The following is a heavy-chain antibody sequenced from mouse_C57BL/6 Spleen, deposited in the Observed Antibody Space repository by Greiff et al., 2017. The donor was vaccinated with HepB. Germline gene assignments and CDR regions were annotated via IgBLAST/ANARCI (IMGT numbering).Heavy chain of an antibody. CDR1: GYAFSSSW. D-gene: IGHD2-1*01. CDR3: ARENYYGNRYFDV. CDR2: IYPGDGDT. V-gene: IGHV1-82*01. Sequence: QVQLQQSGPELVKPGASVKISCKASGYAFSSSWMNWVKQRPGKGLEWIGRIYPGDGDTNYNGKFKGKATLTADKSSSTAYMQLSSLTSEDSAVYFCARENYYGNRYFDVWGTGTTVTVSS. J-gene: IGHJ1*03.